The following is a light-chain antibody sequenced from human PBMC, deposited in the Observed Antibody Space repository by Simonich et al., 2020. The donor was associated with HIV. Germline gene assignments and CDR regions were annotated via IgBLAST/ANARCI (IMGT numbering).Light chain of an antibody. CDR1: SSDVGCYNY. V-gene: IGLV2-14*01. Sequence: QSALTQPASVSGSPGQSITISCTGTSSDVGCYNYVSWYQQHPGKAPKLLIYDVSKRPSGVSNRFSASKSGNTASLSISGLQAEDEADYYCSSFTSSRTLVFGGGTKLTVL. CDR3: SSFTSSRTLV. J-gene: IGLJ3*02. CDR2: DVS.